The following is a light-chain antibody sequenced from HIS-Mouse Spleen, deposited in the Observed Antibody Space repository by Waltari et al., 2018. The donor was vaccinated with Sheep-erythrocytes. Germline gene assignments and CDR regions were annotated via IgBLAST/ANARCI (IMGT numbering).Light chain of an antibody. Sequence: QSALTQPRSVSGSPGQSVTISCTGTSSDVGGYNYVSWYQQHPGKAPKLMIYDVSKRPSGVPDRFAGSKSGNTASLTISGRQAEDEADYYCCSYAGSYNHVFATGTKVTGL. CDR2: DVS. V-gene: IGLV2-11*01. CDR3: CSYAGSYNHV. J-gene: IGLJ1*01. CDR1: SSDVGGYNY.